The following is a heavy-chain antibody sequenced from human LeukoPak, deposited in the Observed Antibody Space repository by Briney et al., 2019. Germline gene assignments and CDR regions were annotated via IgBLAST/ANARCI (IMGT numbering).Heavy chain of an antibody. J-gene: IGHJ4*02. Sequence: GGSLRLSCATSGFTFSRYAMHWVRQAPGKGLGWVALISYDANIGSNKYYADSVKGRFTISRDNSKNTLYLQMNSLRAEDTAVYYCARDPIGSRWPYYFDYWGQGTLVTVSS. CDR2: ISYDANIGSNK. CDR3: ARDPIGSRWPYYFDY. CDR1: GFTFSRYA. D-gene: IGHD6-13*01. V-gene: IGHV3-30-3*01.